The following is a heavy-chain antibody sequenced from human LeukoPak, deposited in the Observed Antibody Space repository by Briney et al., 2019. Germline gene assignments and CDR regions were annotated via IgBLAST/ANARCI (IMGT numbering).Heavy chain of an antibody. D-gene: IGHD3-3*01. V-gene: IGHV3-23*01. CDR1: GFTFSSYA. CDR2: ISGSGGST. Sequence: PGGSLRLSCAASGFTFSSYAMSWVRQAPGKGLEWVSAISGSGGSTYYADSVKGRITISRDNSKNTLYPQMDSLRAEDTAVYYCAKVGIRGFLEWLSGFDYWGQGTLVTVSS. J-gene: IGHJ4*02. CDR3: AKVGIRGFLEWLSGFDY.